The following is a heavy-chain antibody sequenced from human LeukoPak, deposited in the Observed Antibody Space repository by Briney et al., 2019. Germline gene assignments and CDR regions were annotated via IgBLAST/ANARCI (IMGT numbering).Heavy chain of an antibody. V-gene: IGHV3-23*01. CDR1: GFTFSSYV. J-gene: IGHJ4*02. D-gene: IGHD6-6*01. CDR3: AKGSSSSRPYYFDS. CDR2: ISSSIAGT. Sequence: GGSLRLSCAASGFTFSSYVMSWVLQAPGKGLEWVSAISSSIAGTYYADSVKGRFTVSRDNAINTLYLQMNSLRVEDTAVYYCAKGSSSSRPYYFDSWGQGTLVTVSS.